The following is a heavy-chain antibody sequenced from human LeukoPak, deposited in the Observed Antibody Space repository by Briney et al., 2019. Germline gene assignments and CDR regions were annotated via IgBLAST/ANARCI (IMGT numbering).Heavy chain of an antibody. Sequence: GGSLRLSCAASGFTFSDYYMSWIRQAPGKGLEWVSYISSSGSTIYYADSVKGRFTISRDNAKNSLFLQMNSLRAEDTAVYYCAKVHDYDSSGYYYWGQGTLVTVSS. D-gene: IGHD3-22*01. CDR3: AKVHDYDSSGYYY. J-gene: IGHJ4*02. CDR2: ISSSGSTI. V-gene: IGHV3-11*01. CDR1: GFTFSDYY.